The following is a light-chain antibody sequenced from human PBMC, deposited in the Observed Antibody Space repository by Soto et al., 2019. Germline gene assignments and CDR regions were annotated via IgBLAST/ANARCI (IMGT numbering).Light chain of an antibody. CDR1: QSINNW. CDR2: KAS. J-gene: IGKJ2*01. Sequence: QSPSTLSASVGDRVTVACRASQSINNWLAWYQQKPGKAPKLLIYKASTLESGVPSRFSGGGSGTEFTLTISSLQPDDFATYYCQQYNSYPHTFGQGTKVDIK. CDR3: QQYNSYPHT. V-gene: IGKV1-5*03.